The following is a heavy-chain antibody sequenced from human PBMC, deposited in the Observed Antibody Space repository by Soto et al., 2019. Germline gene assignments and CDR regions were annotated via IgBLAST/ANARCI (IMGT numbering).Heavy chain of an antibody. CDR2: IGGSGGST. J-gene: IGHJ4*02. CDR3: AKKFDWYSSGYSGSMDY. CDR1: GFTFSSYA. V-gene: IGHV3-23*01. Sequence: GGSLRLSCAAPGFTFSSYAMSWVRQAPGKGLEWVSAIGGSGGSTYYADSVKGRFTISRDNSKNTLYLQMNSLRAEDTAVYYCAKKFDWYSSGYSGSMDYWGQGTLVTVSS. D-gene: IGHD3-22*01.